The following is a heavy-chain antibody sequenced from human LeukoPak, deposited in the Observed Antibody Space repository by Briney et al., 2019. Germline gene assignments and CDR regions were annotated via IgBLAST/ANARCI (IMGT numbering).Heavy chain of an antibody. CDR3: AVGGLYDYVWGSYRHKSAFDI. CDR1: GFTFSSYG. CDR2: ISSSGSTI. J-gene: IGHJ3*02. D-gene: IGHD3-16*02. V-gene: IGHV3-48*04. Sequence: PGGSLRLSCAASGFTFSSYGMSWVRQAPGKGLEWVSYISSSGSTIYYADSVKGRFTISRDNAKNSLSLQMNSLRAEDTAVYYCAVGGLYDYVWGSYRHKSAFDIWGQGTMVTVSS.